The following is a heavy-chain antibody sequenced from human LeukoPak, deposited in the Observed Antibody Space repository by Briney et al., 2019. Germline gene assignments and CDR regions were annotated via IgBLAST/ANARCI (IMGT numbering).Heavy chain of an antibody. D-gene: IGHD1-14*01. CDR1: GYTFTSYY. CDR2: INPSGGST. V-gene: IGHV1-46*01. CDR3: ARARKGRNWFDP. J-gene: IGHJ5*02. Sequence: GASVKVSCKASGYTFTSYYMHWVRQAPGQGLEWMGIINPSGGSTSYAQKFQGRVTMTRNTSISTAYMELSSLRSEDTAVYYCARARKGRNWFDPWGQGTLVTVSS.